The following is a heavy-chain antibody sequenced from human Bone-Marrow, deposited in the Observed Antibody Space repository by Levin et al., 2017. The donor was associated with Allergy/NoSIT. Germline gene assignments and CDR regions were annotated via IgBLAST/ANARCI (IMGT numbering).Heavy chain of an antibody. CDR1: GFTFSTYG. Sequence: PAGGSLRLSCAASGFTFSTYGMHWVRQAPGKGLEWVAVIWYDGSNRYYVDSVKGRFTISRDNSQNTLYLQMNSLRAEDTAVYYCARDLAPGGDGADAFDIWGQGTMVTVSS. CDR3: ARDLAPGGDGADAFDI. J-gene: IGHJ3*02. D-gene: IGHD1-26*01. CDR2: IWYDGSNR. V-gene: IGHV3-33*01.